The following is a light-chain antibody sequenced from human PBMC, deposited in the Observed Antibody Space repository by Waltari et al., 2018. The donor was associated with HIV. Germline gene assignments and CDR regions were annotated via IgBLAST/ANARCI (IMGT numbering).Light chain of an antibody. CDR3: QQFYSSPLT. CDR1: QSLFYTSNNKNC. CDR2: WAS. Sequence: DIVMTQSPDSLALSLGERATINCKSSQSLFYTSNNKNCLAWYKQKPGQPPKLLIYWASTRESGVPDRFSGSESETDFTLTISGLQAEDVAVYYCQQFYSSPLTFGQGTSLEIK. J-gene: IGKJ2*01. V-gene: IGKV4-1*01.